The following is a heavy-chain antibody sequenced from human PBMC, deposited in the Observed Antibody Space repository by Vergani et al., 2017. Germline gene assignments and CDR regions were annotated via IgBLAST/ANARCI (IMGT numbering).Heavy chain of an antibody. CDR1: GGSISSGSYY. D-gene: IGHD1-26*01. J-gene: IGHJ4*02. V-gene: IGHV4-61*02. Sequence: QVKLQESGPGLVKPSQTLSLTCTVSGGSISSGSYYWSWIRQPAGKGLEWIGRIYTSGSTNYNPSLKSRVTMSVDTSKNQFSLKLSSVTAADTAVYYCARGSGSYYAIDYWGQGTLVTVSS. CDR2: IYTSGST. CDR3: ARGSGSYYAIDY.